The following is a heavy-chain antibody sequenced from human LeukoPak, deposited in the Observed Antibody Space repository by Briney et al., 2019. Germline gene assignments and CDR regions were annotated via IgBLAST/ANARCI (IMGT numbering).Heavy chain of an antibody. J-gene: IGHJ5*02. CDR3: ARGNRKWLQFWFDP. CDR1: GGSFSGYY. Sequence: SETLSLTCAVYGGSFSGYYWSWIRQPPGKGLEWIGEINHSGNTNYNPSLKSRVTISVDTSKNQFSLKLSSVTAADTAVYYCARGNRKWLQFWFDPWGQGTLVTVSS. V-gene: IGHV4-34*01. D-gene: IGHD5-24*01. CDR2: INHSGNT.